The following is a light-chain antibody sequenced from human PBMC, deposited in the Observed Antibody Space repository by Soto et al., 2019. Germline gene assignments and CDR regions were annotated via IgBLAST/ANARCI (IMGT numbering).Light chain of an antibody. CDR2: DAS. V-gene: IGKV1-5*01. J-gene: IGKJ1*01. CDR3: QQYNSYWT. CDR1: QSISSW. Sequence: TQSPATLSASVGDRVTITCRASQSISSWLAWYQQKPGKAPNLLIYDASSLESGVPSRFSGSGSGTEFTLTISSLQPDDFATYYCQQYNSYWTFGQGTKVDI.